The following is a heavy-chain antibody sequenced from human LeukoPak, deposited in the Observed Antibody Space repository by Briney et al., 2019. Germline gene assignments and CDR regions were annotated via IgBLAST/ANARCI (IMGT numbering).Heavy chain of an antibody. Sequence: GGSLRLSCAASGFTFSDSYMTWIRQAPGKGLEWVSYISNSGTSIFYADSVKGRFTISRDNAKNSLYLQMNSLRAEDTAVYYCARGRAARNFDYWGQGTLVTVSS. CDR3: ARGRAARNFDY. V-gene: IGHV3-11*04. D-gene: IGHD6-6*01. J-gene: IGHJ4*02. CDR2: ISNSGTSI. CDR1: GFTFSDSY.